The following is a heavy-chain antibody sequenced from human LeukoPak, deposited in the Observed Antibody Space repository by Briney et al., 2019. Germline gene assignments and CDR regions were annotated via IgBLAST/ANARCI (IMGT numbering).Heavy chain of an antibody. D-gene: IGHD6-6*01. CDR2: IWYDGSNK. J-gene: IGHJ4*02. V-gene: IGHV3-33*01. CDR1: GFTFSSYG. Sequence: GGSLGLSCAASGFTFSSYGMHWVRQAPGKGLEWVAVIWYDGSNKYYADSVKGRFTISRDNSKNTLYLQMNSLRAEDTAVYYCARDPSLAGFDYWGQGTLVTVSS. CDR3: ARDPSLAGFDY.